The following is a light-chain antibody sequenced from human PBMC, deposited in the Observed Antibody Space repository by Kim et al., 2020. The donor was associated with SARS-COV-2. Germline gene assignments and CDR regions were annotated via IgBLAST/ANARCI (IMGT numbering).Light chain of an antibody. Sequence: ASVGDRVTNPCRASQDIRNELGWYQQNPGRAPKRLIYGASSLQSGVPSRFSGSGSGTEFTLTISSVQPEDFATYFCLQHSTYPITFGQGTRLEIK. V-gene: IGKV1-17*01. CDR1: QDIRNE. CDR2: GAS. CDR3: LQHSTYPIT. J-gene: IGKJ5*01.